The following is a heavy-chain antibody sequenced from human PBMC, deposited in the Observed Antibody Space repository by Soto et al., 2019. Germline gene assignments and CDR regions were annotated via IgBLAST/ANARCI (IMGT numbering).Heavy chain of an antibody. V-gene: IGHV1-18*01. CDR1: GYTFTASG. CDR3: ARWDDYGASDQYHFDN. D-gene: IGHD4-17*01. Sequence: ASVKVSCKASGYTFTASGIAWVRQAPGQGLEWMGWVSVYNGHTEYSQKFPGRVAMTTDTSADTAYLELRSLRSDDAAVYYCARWDDYGASDQYHFDNWGQGTLVTVSS. J-gene: IGHJ4*02. CDR2: VSVYNGHT.